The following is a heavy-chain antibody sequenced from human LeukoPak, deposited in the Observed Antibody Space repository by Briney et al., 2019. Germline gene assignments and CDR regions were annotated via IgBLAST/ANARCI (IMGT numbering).Heavy chain of an antibody. CDR2: ISYDGSNK. CDR1: GFTFSSYG. J-gene: IGHJ4*02. CDR3: AREIAVAYDY. Sequence: PAGGSLRLSCAASGFTFSSYGMHWVRQAPGKGLEWVAVISYDGSNKYYAGSVKGRFTISRDNSKNTLYLQMNSLRAEDTAVYYCAREIAVAYDYWGQGTLVTVSS. V-gene: IGHV3-30*03. D-gene: IGHD6-19*01.